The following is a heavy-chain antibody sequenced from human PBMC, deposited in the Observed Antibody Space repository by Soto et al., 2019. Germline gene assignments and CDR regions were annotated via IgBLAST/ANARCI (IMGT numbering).Heavy chain of an antibody. Sequence: GASVKVSCKASGYTFTSYGISWARQAPGQGLEWMGWISAYNGNTNYAQRLQGRVTMTTDTSTSTAYMELRSLRSDDTAVYYCASFRLDYGDLNYWGQGTLVTVSS. J-gene: IGHJ4*02. V-gene: IGHV1-18*04. CDR2: ISAYNGNT. D-gene: IGHD4-17*01. CDR1: GYTFTSYG. CDR3: ASFRLDYGDLNY.